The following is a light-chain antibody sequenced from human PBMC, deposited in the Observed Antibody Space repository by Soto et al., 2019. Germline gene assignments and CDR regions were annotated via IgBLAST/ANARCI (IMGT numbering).Light chain of an antibody. CDR2: AAS. CDR3: QQSYSSPHT. J-gene: IGKJ5*01. CDR1: ESIDNW. V-gene: IGKV1-5*01. Sequence: IQRTQSPSTLSASVGDTVTITCRASESIDNWLAWYQQKQGKAPKLLIFAASTLVRGVPSRFSGRGSGTELTITISSLKPEDFETYYCQQSYSSPHTFGHGTRLEIK.